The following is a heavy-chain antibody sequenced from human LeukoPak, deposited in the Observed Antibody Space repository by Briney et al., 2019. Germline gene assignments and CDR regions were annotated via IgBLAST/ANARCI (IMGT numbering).Heavy chain of an antibody. CDR3: ARCKQLLTTQGNDY. CDR2: ISAYNGNT. V-gene: IGHV1-18*01. D-gene: IGHD3-22*01. CDR1: GYTFTSYG. Sequence: ASVKVSCNASGYTFTSYGISWGRQAPGQGLEWMGWISAYNGNTNYAQKLQGRVTMTTDTSTSTAYMELRSLRSDDTAVYYCARCKQLLTTQGNDYWGQGTLVTVSS. J-gene: IGHJ4*02.